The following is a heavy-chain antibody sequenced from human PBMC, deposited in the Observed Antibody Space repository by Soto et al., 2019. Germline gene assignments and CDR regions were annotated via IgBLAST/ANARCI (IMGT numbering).Heavy chain of an antibody. J-gene: IGHJ6*02. CDR2: IYSGGST. D-gene: IGHD2-21*02. CDR3: ARDLWGYCGADCYPLDV. Sequence: GGSLRLSCAASGFTVSSNYMSWVRQAPGKGLEWVSVIYSGGSTYYADSVKGRFTISRDNSKNTLYLQMNSVRAEDTAVYYCARDLWGYCGADCYPLDVWGQGTTVTVSS. V-gene: IGHV3-53*01. CDR1: GFTVSSNY.